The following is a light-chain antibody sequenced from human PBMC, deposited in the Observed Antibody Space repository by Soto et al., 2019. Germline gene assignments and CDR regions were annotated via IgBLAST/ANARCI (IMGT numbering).Light chain of an antibody. J-gene: IGLJ1*01. V-gene: IGLV2-14*01. CDR1: SSDVGGYNY. Sequence: QSALTQPASVSGSPGQSITISSTGTSSDVGGYNYVSWYQQHPGKAPKLMIYEVSNRPSGVSNRFSGSKSGNTASLTISGLQAEDEADYYCISYTSRSIDDVFGTGTKLTVL. CDR3: ISYTSRSIDDV. CDR2: EVS.